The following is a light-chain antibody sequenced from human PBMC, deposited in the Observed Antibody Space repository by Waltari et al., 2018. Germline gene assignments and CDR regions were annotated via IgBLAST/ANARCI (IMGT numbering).Light chain of an antibody. Sequence: DIQMKQSPSSLSASVGDTDTITCQASQGIGNNLNWYQQKPGKAPKLLIYRASSLQSGIPSRFSGSGSGTDFTLTISSLQPEDFANYYCQQGYSYPFTFGPGTKLDIK. CDR1: QGIGNN. CDR3: QQGYSYPFT. J-gene: IGKJ3*01. V-gene: IGKV1-16*01. CDR2: RAS.